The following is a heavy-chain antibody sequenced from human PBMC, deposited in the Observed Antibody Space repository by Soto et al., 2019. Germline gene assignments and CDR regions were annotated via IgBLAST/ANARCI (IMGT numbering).Heavy chain of an antibody. CDR3: ARTEGFSNYWYTD. V-gene: IGHV3-30-3*01. Sequence: QVQLEESGGGVARPGRYLILSCAASGFTFNTYAMRWDRLPPGKGLEWVAAISYDGGSKYYADSVRHRFTISRDDSKSTLYLQMNSLRREDTAVYYCARTEGFSNYWYTDWGQGTLVTVSS. CDR1: GFTFNTYA. J-gene: IGHJ4*02. D-gene: IGHD6-13*01. CDR2: ISYDGGSK.